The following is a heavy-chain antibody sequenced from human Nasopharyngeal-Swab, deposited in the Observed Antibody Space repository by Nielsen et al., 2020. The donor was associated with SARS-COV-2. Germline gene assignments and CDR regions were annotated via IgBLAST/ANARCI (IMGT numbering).Heavy chain of an antibody. CDR1: GFTFSAYT. CDR2: ISSSTSTT. J-gene: IGHJ3*02. D-gene: IGHD3-16*01. Sequence: GESLQISCAASGFTFSAYTMNWVHQAPGKGLEWVSYISSSTSTTYYADSVEGRFTISRDNAKNSLYLEMDSLRAEDTAVYYCARVKSFGPDVFDIWGQGTMVTVSS. V-gene: IGHV3-48*04. CDR3: ARVKSFGPDVFDI.